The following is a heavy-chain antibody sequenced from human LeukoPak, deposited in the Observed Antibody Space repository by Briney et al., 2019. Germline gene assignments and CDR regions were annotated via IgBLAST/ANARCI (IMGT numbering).Heavy chain of an antibody. J-gene: IGHJ4*02. CDR1: GGTSSSYA. V-gene: IGHV1-69*13. CDR3: ARAGGSGRLVHFDY. D-gene: IGHD3-10*01. Sequence: GASVKVSCKASGGTSSSYAISWVRQAPGQGLEWMGGIIPIFGTANYAQKFQGRVTITADESTSTAYMELSSPRSEDTAVYYCARAGGSGRLVHFDYWGQGTLVTVSS. CDR2: IIPIFGTA.